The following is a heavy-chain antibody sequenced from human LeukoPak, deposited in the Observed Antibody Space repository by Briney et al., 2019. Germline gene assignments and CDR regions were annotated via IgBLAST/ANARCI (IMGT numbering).Heavy chain of an antibody. CDR3: AKGSLGSWYFFDY. D-gene: IGHD6-13*01. V-gene: IGHV3-48*03. CDR1: GFTFSSYE. J-gene: IGHJ4*02. CDR2: ISSSGSTI. Sequence: GGSLRLSCAASGFTFSSYEMNWVRQAPGKGLEWVSYISSSGSTIYYADSVKGRFTISRDNAKNSLYLQMTSLRAEDTAVYYCAKGSLGSWYFFDYWGQGTLVTVSS.